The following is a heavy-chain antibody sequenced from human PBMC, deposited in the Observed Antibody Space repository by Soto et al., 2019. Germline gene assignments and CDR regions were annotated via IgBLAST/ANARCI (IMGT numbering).Heavy chain of an antibody. Sequence: PSETLSLTCTVSGVSISSGGYYWNWIRQHPVKGLEWIGYIYYSGNTYYNPSLKSRVTISVDTSKNQFSLRLSSVTAADTDVYYCVKLTDYWGQGTLVTVSS. CDR3: VKLTDY. J-gene: IGHJ4*02. CDR2: IYYSGNT. V-gene: IGHV4-31*03. CDR1: GVSISSGGYY. D-gene: IGHD3-9*01.